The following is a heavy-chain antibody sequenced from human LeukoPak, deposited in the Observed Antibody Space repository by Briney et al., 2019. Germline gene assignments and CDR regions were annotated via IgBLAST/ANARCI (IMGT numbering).Heavy chain of an antibody. V-gene: IGHV1-46*01. CDR3: ASPGASKYYDFWSGYPDAFDI. CDR1: GYTFTSYY. Sequence: ASVKVSCKASGYTFTSYYMHWVRQAPGQGLEWMGIINPSGGSTSYAQKFQGRVTMTRDTSTSTVYMELSSLRSEDTAVYYCASPGASKYYDFWSGYPDAFDIWGQGTMVTVSS. J-gene: IGHJ3*02. CDR2: INPSGGST. D-gene: IGHD3-3*01.